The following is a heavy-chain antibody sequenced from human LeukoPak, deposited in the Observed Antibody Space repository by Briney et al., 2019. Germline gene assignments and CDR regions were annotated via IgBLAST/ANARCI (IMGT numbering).Heavy chain of an antibody. Sequence: PSETLSLTCTVFGGSISSSSYYWGWIRQPPGKGLEWIGSIYYSGSTYYNPPLKSRVTISVDTSKNQFSLKLSSVTAADTAVYYCARETPGGLLWFVDYYYYYMDVWGKGTTVTVSS. CDR3: ARETPGGLLWFVDYYYYYMDV. J-gene: IGHJ6*03. CDR1: GGSISSSSYY. CDR2: IYYSGST. D-gene: IGHD3-10*01. V-gene: IGHV4-39*07.